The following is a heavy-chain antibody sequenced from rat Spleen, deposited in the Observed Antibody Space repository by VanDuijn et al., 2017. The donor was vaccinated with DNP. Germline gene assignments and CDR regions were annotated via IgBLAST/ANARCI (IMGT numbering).Heavy chain of an antibody. Sequence: EVQLVESGGGLVQPGGSLKLSCAASGFTFSDYYMAWARQAPTKGLEWVAYINYDGGSTYYGDSVKGRFTISRDNAKSTLYLQMNSLRSEDMATYYCTREGTGTGYFDYWGQGVMVTVSS. D-gene: IGHD5-1*01. CDR1: GFTFSDYY. CDR3: TREGTGTGYFDY. CDR2: INYDGGST. V-gene: IGHV5-20*01. J-gene: IGHJ2*01.